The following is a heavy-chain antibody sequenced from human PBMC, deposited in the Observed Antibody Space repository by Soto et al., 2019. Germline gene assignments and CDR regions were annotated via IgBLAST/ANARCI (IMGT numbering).Heavy chain of an antibody. Sequence: EVQLVESGGGLVQPGGSLRLSCAASGFTFSSYWMNWVRQAPGKGLEWVANIKQDGSEKYYVDSVKGRFTISRDSTKNSLYLQMNSLRAEDTAVYYCAREQLQVVIPDYWGQGTLVTVSS. CDR3: AREQLQVVIPDY. V-gene: IGHV3-7*01. CDR2: IKQDGSEK. J-gene: IGHJ4*02. D-gene: IGHD6-13*01. CDR1: GFTFSSYW.